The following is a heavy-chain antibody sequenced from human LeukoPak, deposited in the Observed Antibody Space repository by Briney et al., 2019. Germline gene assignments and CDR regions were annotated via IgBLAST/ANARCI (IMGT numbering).Heavy chain of an antibody. CDR3: STEDKYCTTPNCGAY. CDR1: GYALTDYY. J-gene: IGHJ4*02. D-gene: IGHD2-8*01. CDR2: IIPHSGGT. Sequence: ASVKVSCKASGYALTDYYIHWVRQAPGQDLEWMGFIIPHSGGTTYEQRFLGRVTMTRDMSIGTFYMELSSLRSDDAAVYYCSTEDKYCTTPNCGAYWGQGTLVTVSS. V-gene: IGHV1-2*02.